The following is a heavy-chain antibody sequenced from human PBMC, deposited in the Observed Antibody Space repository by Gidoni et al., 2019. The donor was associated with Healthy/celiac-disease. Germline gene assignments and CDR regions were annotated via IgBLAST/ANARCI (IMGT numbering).Heavy chain of an antibody. V-gene: IGHV3-49*03. CDR3: TPNTGDYEAYFDY. D-gene: IGHD4-17*01. CDR1: GFTFGDYA. J-gene: IGHJ4*02. Sequence: EVQLVESGGGLVQPGRSLRLSCTASGFTFGDYARSWFRQAPGKGLEWVGFIRSKAYGGTTEYAASVKGRFTISRDDSKSIAYLQMNSLKTEDTAVYYCTPNTGDYEAYFDYWGQGTLVTVSS. CDR2: IRSKAYGGTT.